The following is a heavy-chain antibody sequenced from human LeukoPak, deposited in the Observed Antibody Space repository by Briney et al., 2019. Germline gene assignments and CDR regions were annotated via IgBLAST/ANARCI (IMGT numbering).Heavy chain of an antibody. CDR1: GFTFSSYA. CDR3: AKDLGNWNSGTPGSY. Sequence: GGSLRLSCAASGFTFSSYAMSRGRQAPGEGLGWGSPISGSGGSTYYADSVKGRFTISRDNSKNTLYLQMNSLRAEDTAVYYCAKDLGNWNSGTPGSYWGQGTLVTVSS. V-gene: IGHV3-23*01. CDR2: ISGSGGST. J-gene: IGHJ4*02. D-gene: IGHD1-7*01.